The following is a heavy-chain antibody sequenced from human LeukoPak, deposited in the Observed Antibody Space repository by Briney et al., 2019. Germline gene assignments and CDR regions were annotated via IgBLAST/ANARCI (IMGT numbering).Heavy chain of an antibody. J-gene: IGHJ6*03. Sequence: GGSLRLSCAASGFTFSSYWMSWVRQAPGKGLEWVANIKQDGSEKCYVDSVKGRFTISRDNAKNSLYLQMNSLRAEDTAVYYCARGHYYYDSSGYYYYYYYYMDVWGKGTTVTVSS. V-gene: IGHV3-7*01. CDR3: ARGHYYYDSSGYYYYYYYYMDV. CDR2: IKQDGSEK. D-gene: IGHD3-22*01. CDR1: GFTFSSYW.